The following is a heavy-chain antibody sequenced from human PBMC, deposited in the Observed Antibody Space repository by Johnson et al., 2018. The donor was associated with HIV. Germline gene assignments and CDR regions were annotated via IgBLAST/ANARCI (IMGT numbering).Heavy chain of an antibody. D-gene: IGHD6-13*01. V-gene: IGHV3-30*04. J-gene: IGHJ3*02. CDR2: ISYDGSNK. CDR3: ARDGGIAATDAFDI. Sequence: QVQLVESGGGVVQPGRSLRLSCAASGFTFSSYAMHWVRQAPGKGLEWVAVISYDGSNKYYADSVKGRFTISRDNSKNTLYLQMNSLRAEDTGVYYCARDGGIAATDAFDIWGQGTMVTVSS. CDR1: GFTFSSYA.